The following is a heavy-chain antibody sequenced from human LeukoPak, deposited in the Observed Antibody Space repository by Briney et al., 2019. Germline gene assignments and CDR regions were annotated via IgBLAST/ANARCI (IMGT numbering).Heavy chain of an antibody. D-gene: IGHD6-19*01. V-gene: IGHV1-18*01. CDR2: ISAYNGNT. J-gene: IGHJ1*01. CDR1: GYTFTSYG. CDR3: ARGSGWYVEYFQH. Sequence: ASVKVSCKASGYTFTSYGISWVRQAPGQGLEWMGWISAYNGNTNYAQKFQGRVTITADKSTSTAYMELSSLRSEDTAVYYCARGSGWYVEYFQHWGQGTLVTVSS.